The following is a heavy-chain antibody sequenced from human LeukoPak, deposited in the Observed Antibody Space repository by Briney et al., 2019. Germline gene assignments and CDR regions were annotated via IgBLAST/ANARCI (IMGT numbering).Heavy chain of an antibody. D-gene: IGHD4-17*01. CDR1: GYTFTSHG. J-gene: IGHJ4*02. CDR2: ISGYNGNT. Sequence: ASVKVSCKASGYTFTSHGISWVRQAPGQGLEWMGWISGYNGNTKYAQKFQGRVIMTTDTSTGTAYMELRSLRSDDTAVYYCARGGYGAYMGWGQGMLVTVSS. V-gene: IGHV1-18*01. CDR3: ARGGYGAYMG.